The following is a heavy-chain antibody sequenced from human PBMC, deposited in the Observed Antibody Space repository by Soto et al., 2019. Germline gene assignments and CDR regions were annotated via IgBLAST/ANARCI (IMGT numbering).Heavy chain of an antibody. CDR2: IIPIFGTA. J-gene: IGHJ4*02. D-gene: IGHD3-10*01. Sequence: QVQLVQSGAEVKKPGSSVKVSCKASGGTFSSYAISWVRQAPGQGLEWMGGIIPIFGTANYAQKFQGRVTITADDSTSTAYMELSSLRYEETAEYYCEREEITMVRGVIINRLYYFYYWGQGTLVTVSS. CDR1: GGTFSSYA. CDR3: EREEITMVRGVIINRLYYFYY. V-gene: IGHV1-69*01.